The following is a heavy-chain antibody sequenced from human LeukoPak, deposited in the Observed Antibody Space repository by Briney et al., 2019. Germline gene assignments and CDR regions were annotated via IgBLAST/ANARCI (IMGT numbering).Heavy chain of an antibody. V-gene: IGHV5-51*01. CDR2: IYPGDSDT. D-gene: IGHD6-19*01. CDR1: GYSFTSYW. J-gene: IGHJ4*02. CDR3: ARHPSGIESIAVAGSDY. Sequence: GESLKISCKGSGYSFTSYWIGWVRQMPGKGLEWMGIIYPGDSDTRYSPSFQGQVTISADKSISTAYLQWSSLKASDTAMYYCARHPSGIESIAVAGSDYWGQGTLVTVSS.